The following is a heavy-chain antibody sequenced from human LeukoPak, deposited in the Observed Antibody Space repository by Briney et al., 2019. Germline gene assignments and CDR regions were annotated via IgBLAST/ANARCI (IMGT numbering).Heavy chain of an antibody. V-gene: IGHV1-18*01. CDR1: GYTFTSYG. CDR3: ARDRVNSGSYYWFDP. CDR2: ISAYNGNT. Sequence: ASVKVSCKASGYTFTSYGISWVRQAPGQGLEWMGWISAYNGNTNYAQKLQGRVTMTTDTSTSTAYMELRSLRSDDTAVYYCARDRVNSGSYYWFDPWGQGTLVTVSS. D-gene: IGHD1-26*01. J-gene: IGHJ5*02.